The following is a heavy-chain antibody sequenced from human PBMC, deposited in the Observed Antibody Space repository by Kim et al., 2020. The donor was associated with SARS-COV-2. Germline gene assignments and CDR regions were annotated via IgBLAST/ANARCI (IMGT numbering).Heavy chain of an antibody. D-gene: IGHD1-26*01. V-gene: IGHV3-9*01. J-gene: IGHJ6*02. CDR2: ISWNSGSV. Sequence: GGSLRLSCAASGFSYGDYAMHWVRQGPGKGLEWVSGISWNSGSVGYAESVKGRFTISRDNAKNSLYLQMNSLRPEDTALYYCAKVVGGYTNHYFFGMDVWGRGTTVTVSS. CDR1: GFSYGDYA. CDR3: AKVVGGYTNHYFFGMDV.